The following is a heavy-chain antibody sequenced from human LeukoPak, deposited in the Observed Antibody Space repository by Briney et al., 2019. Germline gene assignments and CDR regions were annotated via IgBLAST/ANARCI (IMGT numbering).Heavy chain of an antibody. V-gene: IGHV3-23*01. J-gene: IGHJ4*02. Sequence: SGGSLRLSCAASGFTFSSYGMSWVRQAPGKGLEWVSAISGSGGSTYYADSVKGRFTISRDNSKNTLYLQMNSLRAEDTAVYYCEGFSKHSYGDYELAGDYWGQGTLVTVSS. D-gene: IGHD4-17*01. CDR3: EGFSKHSYGDYELAGDY. CDR2: ISGSGGST. CDR1: GFTFSSYG.